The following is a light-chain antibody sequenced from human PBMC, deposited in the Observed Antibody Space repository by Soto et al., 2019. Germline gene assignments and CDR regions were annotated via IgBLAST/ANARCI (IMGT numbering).Light chain of an antibody. CDR2: DAS. V-gene: IGKV3-15*01. Sequence: EIMMTQSPATVSVSPGERATLSCRASQSIRTNVAWYQQKPGQALRLLIYDASTRATGLSSRFSGSGSGTEFTLTISSLQSEDVAIYYGPQYNDWPPLTFGGGTRLEI. J-gene: IGKJ4*01. CDR3: PQYNDWPPLT. CDR1: QSIRTN.